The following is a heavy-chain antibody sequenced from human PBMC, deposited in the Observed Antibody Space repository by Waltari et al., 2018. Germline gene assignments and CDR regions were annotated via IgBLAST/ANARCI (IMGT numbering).Heavy chain of an antibody. CDR1: GFTFSSYA. CDR3: ARDRGSYQPTPAFDY. J-gene: IGHJ4*02. V-gene: IGHV3-30*01. Sequence: QVQLVESGGGVVQPGRSLRLSCAASGFTFSSYAMHWVRQAPGKGLEWGAVISYDGSNKYYADSVKGRFTISRDNSKNTLYLQMNSLRAEDTAVYYCARDRGSYQPTPAFDYWGQGTLVTVSS. D-gene: IGHD1-26*01. CDR2: ISYDGSNK.